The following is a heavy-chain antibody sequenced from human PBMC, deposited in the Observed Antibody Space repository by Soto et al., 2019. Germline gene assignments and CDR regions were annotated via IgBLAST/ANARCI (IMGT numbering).Heavy chain of an antibody. V-gene: IGHV3-30*03. CDR2: ISYDGNNK. Sequence: QVQLVESGGGVVQPGRSLRLSCAVSGFSLNSYGMHWVLQAPGEGLEWVAVISYDGNNKYYADSVKGRFTISRDNSKNTLYLEMNSLRGEDSAVYYCARRGTGTADYWGQGTLVTVSS. D-gene: IGHD1-1*01. CDR3: ARRGTGTADY. J-gene: IGHJ4*02. CDR1: GFSLNSYG.